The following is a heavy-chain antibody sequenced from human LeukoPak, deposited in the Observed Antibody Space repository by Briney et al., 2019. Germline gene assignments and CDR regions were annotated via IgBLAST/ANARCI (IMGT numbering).Heavy chain of an antibody. D-gene: IGHD3-9*01. CDR2: ISSNGGST. CDR3: ARGNTLTGYSRY. J-gene: IGHJ4*02. Sequence: GGSLRLSCAASVFTFSSYAMHWVRQPPGKGLEYVSGISSNGGSTYYANSVKGRFTISRDNSKNTVYLQMGSLRAEDMAVYYCARGNTLTGYSRYWGQGTLVTVSS. CDR1: VFTFSSYA. V-gene: IGHV3-64*01.